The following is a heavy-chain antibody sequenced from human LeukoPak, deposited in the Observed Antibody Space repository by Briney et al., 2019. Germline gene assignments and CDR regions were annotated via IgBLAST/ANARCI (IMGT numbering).Heavy chain of an antibody. CDR2: IYGSGVSI. V-gene: IGHV3-23*01. Sequence: GGSLRLSRVASGFTFEKYVMNWVRQAPGKGLEWLATIYGSGVSISYADSVKGRFTISRDNSNNTLYLQMNSLKAEDTAMYFCAKDLGWELPAEAYWGQGILVTVSS. D-gene: IGHD1-26*01. J-gene: IGHJ4*02. CDR3: AKDLGWELPAEAY. CDR1: GFTFEKYV.